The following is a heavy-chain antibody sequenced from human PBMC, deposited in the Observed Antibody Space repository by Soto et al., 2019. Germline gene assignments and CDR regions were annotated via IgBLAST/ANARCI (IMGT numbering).Heavy chain of an antibody. CDR2: IYPGDSDT. CDR1: GYSFTSYW. D-gene: IGHD4-17*01. Sequence: GESLKISCKGSGYSFTSYWIGWVRQMPGKGLEWMGIIYPGDSDTRYSPSFQGQVTISADKSISTAYLQWSSLKASGTAMYYCARPTDYGGNSDAFDIWGQGTMVTVSS. V-gene: IGHV5-51*01. J-gene: IGHJ3*02. CDR3: ARPTDYGGNSDAFDI.